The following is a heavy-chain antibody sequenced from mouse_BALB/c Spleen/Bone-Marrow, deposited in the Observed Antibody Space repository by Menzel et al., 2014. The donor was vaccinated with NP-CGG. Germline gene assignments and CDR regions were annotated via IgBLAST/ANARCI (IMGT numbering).Heavy chain of an antibody. J-gene: IGHJ4*01. CDR1: GFVFSSYD. CDR3: ARHVVEVRWALDY. V-gene: IGHV5-9*02. Sequence: DVLLVESGGGLVKPGGSLKLSCAASGFVFSSYDMSWVRQTPEKRLEWVATISSGGSYTYYPDSVKGRCTISRDNARNTLYLQMSSMRSEDTALYYCARHVVEVRWALDYWGQGTSVTVSS. D-gene: IGHD2-14*01. CDR2: ISSGGSYT.